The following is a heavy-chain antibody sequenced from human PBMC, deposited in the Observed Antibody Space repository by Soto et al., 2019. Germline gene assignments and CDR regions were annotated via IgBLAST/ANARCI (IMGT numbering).Heavy chain of an antibody. V-gene: IGHV6-1*01. CDR2: TYYRDKLYN. CDR1: GDSVSSNSAA. D-gene: IGHD1-26*01. J-gene: IGHJ6*02. CDR3: ARSPGYSGSYLCYYHGMDV. Sequence: SQTLSLTCAISGDSVSSNSAAWNWIRQSPSRGLEWLGRTYYRDKLYNDYAVSVKSRITINPDTSKNQFYLQLNSVTPEDTTVYYWARSPGYSGSYLCYYHGMDVWGQGTTVTVSS.